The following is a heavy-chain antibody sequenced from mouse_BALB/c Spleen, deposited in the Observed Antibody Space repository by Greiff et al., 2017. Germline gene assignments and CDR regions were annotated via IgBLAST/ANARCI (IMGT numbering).Heavy chain of an antibody. V-gene: IGHV7-3*02. CDR3: ARDIPSHYDGWFAY. Sequence: EVQGVESGGGLVQPGGSLRLSCATSGFTFTDYYMSWVRQPPGKALEWLGFIRNKANGYTTEYSASVKGRFTISRDNSQSILYLQMNTLRAEDSATYYCARDIPSHYDGWFAYWGQGTLVTVSA. CDR2: IRNKANGYTT. CDR1: GFTFTDYY. D-gene: IGHD1-2*01. J-gene: IGHJ3*01.